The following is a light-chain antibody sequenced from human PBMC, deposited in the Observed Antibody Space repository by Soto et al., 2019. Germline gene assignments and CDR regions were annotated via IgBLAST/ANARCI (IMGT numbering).Light chain of an antibody. CDR2: GAS. Sequence: EIVMTQSPATLSVSPAERATLSCRASQSVSSNLAWYQQKPGQAPRLLIYGASTRATGTPARFSGSGSGTEFALTISSLQSEDFAVYYCQQYNNWCETFGQVTKVDIK. V-gene: IGKV3-15*01. CDR3: QQYNNWCET. CDR1: QSVSSN. J-gene: IGKJ1*01.